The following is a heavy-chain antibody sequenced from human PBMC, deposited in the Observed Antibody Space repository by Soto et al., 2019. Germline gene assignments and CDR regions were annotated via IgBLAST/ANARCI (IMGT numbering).Heavy chain of an antibody. V-gene: IGHV3-72*01. CDR2: TRNKANNYST. CDR3: ARDGGIAARHYYGMDV. J-gene: IGHJ6*02. Sequence: EVLLVESGGGLVQPGGSLRLSCTASAFTLSGHHMGWVRQAPGKGLEWVGRTRNKANNYSTEYAASVKGRFTISRDDSKNSLYLQMNSLKPEDTAVYYCARDGGIAARHYYGMDVWGQGTTVTVSS. D-gene: IGHD6-6*01. CDR1: AFTLSGHH.